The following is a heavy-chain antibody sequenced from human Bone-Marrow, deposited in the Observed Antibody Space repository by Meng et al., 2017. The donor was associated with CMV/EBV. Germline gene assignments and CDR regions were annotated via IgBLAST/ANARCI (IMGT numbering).Heavy chain of an antibody. CDR3: AHRRAYCSRTSCYTGGDAIDI. V-gene: IGHV2-5*01. Sequence: SGPTLVKLTQTLTLTCTFSGFSLSTSGVGVGWIRQPPGKALEWLALIYWNDDKRYSPSLKSRLTITKDTSKTQVVLTMTNMDPVDTATYYCAHRRAYCSRTSCYTGGDAIDIWGQGTMVTVSS. D-gene: IGHD2-2*02. J-gene: IGHJ3*02. CDR2: IYWNDDK. CDR1: GFSLSTSGVG.